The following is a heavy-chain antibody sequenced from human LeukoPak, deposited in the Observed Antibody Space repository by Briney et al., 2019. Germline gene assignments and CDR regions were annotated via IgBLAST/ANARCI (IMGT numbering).Heavy chain of an antibody. D-gene: IGHD2-15*01. V-gene: IGHV4-4*07. Sequence: SETLSLTCTVSGGSISNDHWTWIRQPAGKGLEWIGRVFPSGTTKYNPSLKSRVTMSVDTSKNQFSLKLSSVTAADTAVYYCARGQLHCSGGPPSCYSYYFDYWGQGTLVTVSS. J-gene: IGHJ4*02. CDR3: ARGQLHCSGGPPSCYSYYFDY. CDR1: GGSISNDH. CDR2: VFPSGTT.